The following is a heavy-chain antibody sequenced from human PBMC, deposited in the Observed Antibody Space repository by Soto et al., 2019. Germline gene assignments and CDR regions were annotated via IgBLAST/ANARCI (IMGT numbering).Heavy chain of an antibody. CDR3: VRATYFSDSSGYTRCLDY. V-gene: IGHV4-34*01. Sequence: SETLSLTCGVYCGSFRNYYWIWVRQPPGKGLEWIGEVNHSGEATYNPSLQSRITISLDTSNNQFSLKMTSVTAADTAVYYCVRATYFSDSSGYTRCLDYWGQGTLVTVSS. CDR1: CGSFRNYY. J-gene: IGHJ4*02. CDR2: VNHSGEA. D-gene: IGHD3-22*01.